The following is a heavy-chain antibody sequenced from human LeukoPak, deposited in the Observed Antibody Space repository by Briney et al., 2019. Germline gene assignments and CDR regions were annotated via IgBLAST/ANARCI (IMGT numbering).Heavy chain of an antibody. CDR3: AGHEGYYYDSSGYYGYGMDV. CDR1: GYRFTSYW. J-gene: IGHJ6*04. V-gene: IGHV5-51*01. Sequence: GESLKISCKGSGYRFTSYWIGWVRQMPGKGLEWMGIIYPGDSDTRYSPSFQGQVTISADKSISTAYLQWSSLKASDTAMYYCAGHEGYYYDSSGYYGYGMDVWGKGTTVTVSS. D-gene: IGHD3-22*01. CDR2: IYPGDSDT.